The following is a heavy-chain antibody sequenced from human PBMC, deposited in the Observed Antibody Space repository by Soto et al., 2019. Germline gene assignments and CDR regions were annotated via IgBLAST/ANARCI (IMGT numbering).Heavy chain of an antibody. Sequence: SVKVSCKASGGTFSSYAISWVRQAPGQGLEWMGGIIPIFGTANYAQKFQGRVTITADESTSTAYMELSSLRSEDTAVYYCARDPRYYYDSSGTQNWFDPWGQGTLVTVSS. D-gene: IGHD3-22*01. CDR2: IIPIFGTA. V-gene: IGHV1-69*13. CDR3: ARDPRYYYDSSGTQNWFDP. CDR1: GGTFSSYA. J-gene: IGHJ5*02.